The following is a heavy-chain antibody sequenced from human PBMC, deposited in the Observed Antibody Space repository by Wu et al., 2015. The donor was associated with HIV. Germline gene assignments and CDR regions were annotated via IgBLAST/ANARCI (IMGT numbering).Heavy chain of an antibody. CDR1: GGTFSNYA. V-gene: IGHV1-69*12. CDR3: AREPRDDFWTGYSLSDLVVFDF. CDR2: IIPAYGTT. D-gene: IGHD3/OR15-3a*01. J-gene: IGHJ4*02. Sequence: QVQLVQSGAEVKKPGSSVKVSCKASGGTFSNYAINWVRQAPGQGLEWMGDIIPAYGTTNYAQRFQGRVTISADESTTTAYMEVRRLRSDDTAVYYCAREPRDDFWTGYSLSDLVVFDFWGQGTLITVSS.